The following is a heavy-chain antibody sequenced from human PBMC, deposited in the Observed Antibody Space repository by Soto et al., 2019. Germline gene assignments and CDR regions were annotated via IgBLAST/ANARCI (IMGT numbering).Heavy chain of an antibody. CDR3: ARQPSNGQWFL. D-gene: IGHD3-22*01. J-gene: IGHJ6*02. CDR2: MYPGDSDL. V-gene: IGHV5-51*01. CDR1: GYSFISYW. Sequence: GESLKISCKGSGYSFISYWIGWVRQMPGKGLEWMGIMYPGDSDLRYSPSFQGQVTISADGSISTAYLQWSSLKASDTAMYYCARQPSNGQWFLWGQGTTVTVSS.